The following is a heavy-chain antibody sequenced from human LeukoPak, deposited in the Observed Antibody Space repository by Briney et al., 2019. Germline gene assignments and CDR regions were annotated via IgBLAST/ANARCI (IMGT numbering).Heavy chain of an antibody. Sequence: SETLSLTCNVSGGSISSYYWSWIRQPPGKGLEWIGYIYHRGSTNYNPSLKSRVTISVDTSKNQFSLKLSSVTAADTAVYYCARDAYYYDSSGSRLFDYWGQGTLVTVSS. D-gene: IGHD3-22*01. J-gene: IGHJ4*02. CDR1: GGSISSYY. CDR3: ARDAYYYDSSGSRLFDY. CDR2: IYHRGST. V-gene: IGHV4-59*01.